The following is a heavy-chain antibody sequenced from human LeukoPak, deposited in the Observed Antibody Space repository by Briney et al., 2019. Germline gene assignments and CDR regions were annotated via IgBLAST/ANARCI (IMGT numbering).Heavy chain of an antibody. J-gene: IGHJ5*01. Sequence: SQTLSLTCAISGDSVSTNSAAWNWIRQSPSRGLEWLGRTYYKSKWYDDAAPSMKSRVTINPDTSKDQFSLHLSSVTPEDTAVYYCARAVVPCNWFDSWGHGTLVTVSS. CDR1: GDSVSTNSAA. CDR3: ARAVVPCNWFDS. V-gene: IGHV6-1*01. D-gene: IGHD2-15*01. CDR2: TYYKSKWYD.